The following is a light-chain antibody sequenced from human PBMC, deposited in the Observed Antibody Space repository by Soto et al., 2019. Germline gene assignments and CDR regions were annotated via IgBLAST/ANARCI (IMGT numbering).Light chain of an antibody. CDR2: DVS. CDR3: SSYTSSSTLEGV. CDR1: SSDVGGYNY. Sequence: QSALTQPASVSGSPGQSITISCNGTSSDVGGYNYVSWYQQHPGKAPKLMIYDVSNRPSGVSNRFSGSKSGNTASLTISGLQAEDEADYYCSSYTSSSTLEGVFGGGTKLTVL. J-gene: IGLJ3*02. V-gene: IGLV2-14*01.